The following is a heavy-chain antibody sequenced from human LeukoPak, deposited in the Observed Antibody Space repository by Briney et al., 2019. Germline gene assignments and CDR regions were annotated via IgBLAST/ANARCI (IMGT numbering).Heavy chain of an antibody. CDR1: GGSISSYY. V-gene: IGHV4-4*09. D-gene: IGHD6-13*01. CDR2: IYTSGST. J-gene: IGHJ4*02. Sequence: SETLSLTCTVSGGSISSYYWSWIRQPPGKGLEWIGYIYTSGSTNYNPSLKSRVTISVDTSKNQFSLKLSSVTAADTAVYYCARHVSLYIAAAGTFAFYYFDYWGQGTLVTVSS. CDR3: ARHVSLYIAAAGTFAFYYFDY.